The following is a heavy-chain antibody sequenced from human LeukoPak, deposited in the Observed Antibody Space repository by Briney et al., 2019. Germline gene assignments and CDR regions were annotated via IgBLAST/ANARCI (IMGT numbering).Heavy chain of an antibody. D-gene: IGHD4-17*01. V-gene: IGHV3-9*01. Sequence: GGSLRLSCAASGFTFDDYAMHWVRQAPGKGLEWVSGISWNSGSIGYADSVKGRFTISRDNAKNSLYLQMNSLRAEDTALYYCAKASDYGDHGDAFDIWGQGTMVTASS. CDR1: GFTFDDYA. J-gene: IGHJ3*02. CDR3: AKASDYGDHGDAFDI. CDR2: ISWNSGSI.